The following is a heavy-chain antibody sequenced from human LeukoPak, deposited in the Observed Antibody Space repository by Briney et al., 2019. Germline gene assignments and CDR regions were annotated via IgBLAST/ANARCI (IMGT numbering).Heavy chain of an antibody. V-gene: IGHV3-30*02. CDR1: GFTFSTHG. Sequence: GGSLRLSCATTGFTFSTHGMLWVRQAPGKGLEWVAFIRYDGINKYYADSVKGRFTISRDSFKNTLYLQMNSLRPEDTAVYYCAKEGDYYGSGSYRDGFDIWGQGTRATVSS. J-gene: IGHJ3*02. D-gene: IGHD3-10*01. CDR2: IRYDGINK. CDR3: AKEGDYYGSGSYRDGFDI.